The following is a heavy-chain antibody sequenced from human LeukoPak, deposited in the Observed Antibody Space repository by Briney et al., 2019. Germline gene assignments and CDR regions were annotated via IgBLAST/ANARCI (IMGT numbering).Heavy chain of an antibody. J-gene: IGHJ4*02. CDR1: GYTFTSYD. V-gene: IGHV1-8*01. CDR2: MSPNSGDT. Sequence: ASVKVSCKASGYTFTSYDFNWVRQATGQRPEWMGWMSPNSGDTGYAQKFQDRVTMTRNTSISTAYMELSSLRSDDTAVYYCASIPPDPYSSSVDYWGQGTLVTVSS. CDR3: ASIPPDPYSSSVDY. D-gene: IGHD6-13*01.